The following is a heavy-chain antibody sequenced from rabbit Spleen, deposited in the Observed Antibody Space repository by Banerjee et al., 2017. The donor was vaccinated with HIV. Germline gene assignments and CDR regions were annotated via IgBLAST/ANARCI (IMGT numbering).Heavy chain of an antibody. Sequence: QSSEESGGDLVKPGASLTLTCTASGFDLSSYYYMCWVRQAPGKGLEWIACIYSGSGSTYYATWAKGRFSISETSSTTVTLQMTRLTAADTATYFCARDTASSFSSYGMDLWGQGTLVTVS. CDR2: IYSGSGST. J-gene: IGHJ6*01. V-gene: IGHV1S40*01. CDR1: GFDLSSYYY. D-gene: IGHD6-1*01. CDR3: ARDTASSFSSYGMDL.